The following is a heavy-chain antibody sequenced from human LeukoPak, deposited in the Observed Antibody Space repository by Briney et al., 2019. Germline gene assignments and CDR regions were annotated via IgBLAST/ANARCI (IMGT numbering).Heavy chain of an antibody. CDR1: GYIFTSYD. Sequence: ASVKASCKASGYIFTSYDINWVRQATGQGLEWMGWMNPNSGNTGYAQKFQGRVTITRNTSISTAYMELSSLRSEDTAVYYCARTMGAINDGNWFDPWGQGTLVTVSS. V-gene: IGHV1-8*03. D-gene: IGHD1-26*01. J-gene: IGHJ5*02. CDR3: ARTMGAINDGNWFDP. CDR2: MNPNSGNT.